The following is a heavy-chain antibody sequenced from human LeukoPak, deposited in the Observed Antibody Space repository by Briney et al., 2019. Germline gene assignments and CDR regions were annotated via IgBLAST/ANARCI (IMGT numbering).Heavy chain of an antibody. Sequence: TGGSLRLSCAASGFTFSSYSMNWVRQAPGKGLEWVSSISSSSSYMYYADSVKGRFTISRDNAKNSLYLQMNSLRAEDTAVYYCARHTVTTFSDWFDPWGQGTLVTVSS. CDR1: GFTFSSYS. V-gene: IGHV3-21*01. CDR3: ARHTVTTFSDWFDP. D-gene: IGHD4-17*01. CDR2: ISSSSSYM. J-gene: IGHJ5*02.